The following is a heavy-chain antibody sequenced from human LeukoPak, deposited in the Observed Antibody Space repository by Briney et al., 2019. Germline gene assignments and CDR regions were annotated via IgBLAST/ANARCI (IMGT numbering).Heavy chain of an antibody. Sequence: SETLSLTCTVSGGFISSYYWSWIRQPAGRGLEWIGRIYTSGSTNYNPSLKSRVTMSVDTSKNQFSLKLSSVTAADTAVYYCARGDYDSSGYYYLDYWGQGTLVTVSS. J-gene: IGHJ4*02. CDR1: GGFISSYY. V-gene: IGHV4-4*07. D-gene: IGHD3-22*01. CDR2: IYTSGST. CDR3: ARGDYDSSGYYYLDY.